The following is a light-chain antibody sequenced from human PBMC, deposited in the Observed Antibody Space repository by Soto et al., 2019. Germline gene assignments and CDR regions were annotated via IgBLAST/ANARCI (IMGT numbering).Light chain of an antibody. J-gene: IGKJ2*02. V-gene: IGKV3-15*01. CDR1: QSVSSN. CDR3: QQYNDWPST. Sequence: EIVMTQSPATLSVSPGERATLSCRASQSVSSNLAWYQQKPGQAPRLLIYGASTRATGIPARFSGSGSETEFALTISSLQSEDFAVYYCQQYNDWPSTFGQGTKLEIK. CDR2: GAS.